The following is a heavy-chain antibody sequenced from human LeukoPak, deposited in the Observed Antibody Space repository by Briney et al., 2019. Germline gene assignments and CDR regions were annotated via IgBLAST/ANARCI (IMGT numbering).Heavy chain of an antibody. CDR1: GYTFTSYG. CDR2: ISAYNGNT. D-gene: IGHD6-6*01. V-gene: IGHV1-18*01. J-gene: IGHJ5*02. Sequence: ASVTVSCKASGYTFTSYGISWVRQAPGQGLEWMGWISAYNGNTNYAQKLQGRVTMTTDPSTSTAYMELRSLRSDDTAVYYCAREPYSSSSVWFDPWGQGTLVTVSS. CDR3: AREPYSSSSVWFDP.